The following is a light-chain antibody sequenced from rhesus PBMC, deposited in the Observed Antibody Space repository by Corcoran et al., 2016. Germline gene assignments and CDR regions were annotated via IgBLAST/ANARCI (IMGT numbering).Light chain of an antibody. Sequence: DIQLTQSPSSLSASVGDRVTITCRASQGISSYLAWYQQTSGKAPKLLIYDASNLQSGVPSRFSGSGSVTEFTITISSLQPEDFATYYCQQSNSYPWTFGQGTKVEIK. CDR1: QGISSY. CDR3: QQSNSYPWT. V-gene: IGKV1-38*01. CDR2: DAS. J-gene: IGKJ1*01.